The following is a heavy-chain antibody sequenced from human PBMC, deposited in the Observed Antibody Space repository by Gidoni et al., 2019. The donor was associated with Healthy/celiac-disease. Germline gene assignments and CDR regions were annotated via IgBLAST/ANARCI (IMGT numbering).Heavy chain of an antibody. CDR2: IWYDGSNK. D-gene: IGHD5-18*01. V-gene: IGHV3-33*01. Sequence: VQLVESGGGMVQPGRSLRLACAAAGFTFSSYGMNWVRQAPGKGLELVAVIWYDGSNKYYADSVKGRFTISRDNSTNPLYLQMNSLRAEDTAVYYCASEYSYGNSWGQGTLVTVSS. CDR1: GFTFSSYG. CDR3: ASEYSYGNS. J-gene: IGHJ4*02.